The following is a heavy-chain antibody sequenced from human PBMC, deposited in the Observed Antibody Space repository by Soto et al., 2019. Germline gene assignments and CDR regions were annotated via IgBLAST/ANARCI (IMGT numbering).Heavy chain of an antibody. CDR3: RGGLLWGGFPLIWGFRGFSGGCSAP. Sequence: QVQLQQWGAGLLKPSETLSLSCGVYGGSLSGYYWAWIRQSPRKGLEWIGEINDSGSTNYNPSLQSRVTMSANMSRNKSSRKRASMTAGETVSFYCRGGLLWGGFPLIWGFRGFSGGCSAPWGRETLVTVSS. D-gene: IGHD3-16*02. V-gene: IGHV4-34*01. CDR2: INDSGST. CDR1: GGSLSGYY. J-gene: IGHJ5*02.